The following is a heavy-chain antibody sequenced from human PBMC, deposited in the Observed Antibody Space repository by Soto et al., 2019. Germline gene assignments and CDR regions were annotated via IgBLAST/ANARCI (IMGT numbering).Heavy chain of an antibody. V-gene: IGHV4-39*01. CDR3: ARGLDHDYARLPVTALKKPRSLTGGYYYYYGMDV. D-gene: IGHD4-17*01. J-gene: IGHJ6*02. CDR1: GGSISSSSYY. CDR2: IYYSVST. Sequence: PSETLSLTFTVSGGSISSSSYYWVLIRQPPWKWLEWIGGIYYSVSTYYNPSLKSRVTISVDTSKNQFSLKLSSVTAADTAVYYCARGLDHDYARLPVTALKKPRSLTGGYYYYYGMDVWGQGTTVTVSS.